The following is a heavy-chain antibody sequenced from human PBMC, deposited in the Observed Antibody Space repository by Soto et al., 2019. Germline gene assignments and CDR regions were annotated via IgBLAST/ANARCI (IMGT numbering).Heavy chain of an antibody. CDR3: ARSRGGYFDY. Sequence: QVQLQESGPGLVKPSETLSLTCTVSGGSISSYYWSWIRQPPGKGLEWIGYIYYSGSTNYNPSLKSRVTISVDTSKNQFSLKLSSGTAADTAAYYCARSRGGYFDYWGQGTLVTVSS. D-gene: IGHD3-16*01. J-gene: IGHJ4*02. CDR1: GGSISSYY. CDR2: IYYSGST. V-gene: IGHV4-59*01.